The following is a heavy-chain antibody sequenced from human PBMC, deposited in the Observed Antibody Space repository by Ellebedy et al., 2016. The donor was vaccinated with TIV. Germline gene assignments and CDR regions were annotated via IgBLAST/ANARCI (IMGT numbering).Heavy chain of an antibody. CDR3: AKGLGAYDLGGDY. J-gene: IGHJ4*02. CDR1: GFTFSDYY. D-gene: IGHD5-12*01. CDR2: ISGSSITK. V-gene: IGHV3-11*01. Sequence: PGGSLRLSCAASGFTFSDYYMIWIRQAPGKGLEWVSYISGSSITKYYADSVKGRFTISRDNSKNIVYLQMNTLRVEDTAVYYCAKGLGAYDLGGDYWGQGTLVTVSS.